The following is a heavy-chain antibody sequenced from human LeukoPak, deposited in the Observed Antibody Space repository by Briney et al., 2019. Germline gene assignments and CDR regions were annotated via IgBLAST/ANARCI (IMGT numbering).Heavy chain of an antibody. Sequence: SVKVSCKASGGTFSSYAISWVRQAPGQGLGWMGGIIPIFGTANYAQKFQGRVTITTDESTSTAYMELSSLRSEDTAVYYCARAWRGYSYGFPFDYWGQGTLVTVSS. V-gene: IGHV1-69*05. CDR2: IIPIFGTA. J-gene: IGHJ4*02. D-gene: IGHD5-18*01. CDR3: ARAWRGYSYGFPFDY. CDR1: GGTFSSYA.